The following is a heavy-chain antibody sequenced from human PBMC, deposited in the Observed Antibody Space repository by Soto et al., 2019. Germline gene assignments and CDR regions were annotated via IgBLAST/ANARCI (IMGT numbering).Heavy chain of an antibody. CDR3: AKGRGALALVSNWFDP. V-gene: IGHV3-9*01. Sequence: EVQLVESGGGLVQPGRSLRLSCAAFGFTFEDSAMHWIRQTPGKGLEWVAGINWNSGSVGYADSVKGRFTISRDNANNSLFLQMDSLRAEDTALYYCAKGRGALALVSNWFDPWGQGTLVTVSS. CDR1: GFTFEDSA. J-gene: IGHJ5*02. D-gene: IGHD3-3*02. CDR2: INWNSGSV.